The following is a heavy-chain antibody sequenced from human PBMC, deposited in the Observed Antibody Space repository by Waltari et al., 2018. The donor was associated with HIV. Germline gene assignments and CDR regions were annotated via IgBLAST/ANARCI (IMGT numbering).Heavy chain of an antibody. J-gene: IGHJ4*02. Sequence: QVQLVQSGAEVKKPGSSVKVSCKASGGTFSSYAISWVRQAPGQGLEWMGGIIPIFGTANYAQKFQGRVTITADESTSTAYMELSSLRSEDTAVYYCARGLFITMVRGVISYSDYWGQGTLVTVSS. CDR3: ARGLFITMVRGVISYSDY. CDR2: IIPIFGTA. CDR1: GGTFSSYA. D-gene: IGHD3-10*01. V-gene: IGHV1-69*01.